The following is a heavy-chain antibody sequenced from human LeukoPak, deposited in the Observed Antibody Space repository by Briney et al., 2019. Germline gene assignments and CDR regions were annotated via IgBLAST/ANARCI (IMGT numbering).Heavy chain of an antibody. V-gene: IGHV4-39*01. CDR1: GGSISSSSYY. CDR2: IYYSGST. CDR3: ARHVIFSLVAVGGNNWFDP. J-gene: IGHJ5*02. D-gene: IGHD6-19*01. Sequence: SETLSLTCTVSGGSISSSSYYWGWIRQPPGKGLEWIGSIYYSGSTYYNPSLKSRVTISVDTSKSQFSLKLSSVTAADTAVYYCARHVIFSLVAVGGNNWFDPWGQGTLVTVSS.